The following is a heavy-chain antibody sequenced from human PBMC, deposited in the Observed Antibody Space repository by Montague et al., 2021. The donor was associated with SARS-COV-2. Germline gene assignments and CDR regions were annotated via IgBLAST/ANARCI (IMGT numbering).Heavy chain of an antibody. Sequence: SLRLSCAASGFIFSSFSMSWVRQAPGKGLEWVSAVRSSGGSPNYADSVKGRFTIYRDNSNNMLYLQKNGLRAEDTAVYYCAKDRWDLYYFDYWGQGTLVTVSS. CDR1: GFIFSSFS. V-gene: IGHV3-23*01. J-gene: IGHJ4*02. CDR3: AKDRWDLYYFDY. CDR2: VRSSGGSP. D-gene: IGHD1-26*01.